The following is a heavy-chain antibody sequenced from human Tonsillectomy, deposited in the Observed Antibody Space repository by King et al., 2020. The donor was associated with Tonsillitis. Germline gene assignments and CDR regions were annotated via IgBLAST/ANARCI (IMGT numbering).Heavy chain of an antibody. CDR1: GFTFSSYA. CDR2: ISGSGGST. Sequence: VQLVESGGGLVQPGGSLRLSCAASGFTFSSYAMSWVRQAPGKGLEWVPSISGSGGSTYYADSVKGRFTISRHNSKNTLYLQMNSLRAEDTAVYYCANSLGTYYASTGYVEADAFDIWGQGTMGTVSS. V-gene: IGHV3-23*04. CDR3: ANSLGTYYASTGYVEADAFDI. D-gene: IGHD3-22*01. J-gene: IGHJ3*02.